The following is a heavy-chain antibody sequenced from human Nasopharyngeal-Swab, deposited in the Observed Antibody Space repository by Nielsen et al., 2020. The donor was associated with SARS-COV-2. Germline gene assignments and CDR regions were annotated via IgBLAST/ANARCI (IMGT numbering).Heavy chain of an antibody. CDR3: ARDIRWDQRYWDS. CDR2: VNGYNGDT. D-gene: IGHD2-8*02. Sequence: ASVKVSCKASGYTFTTYSISWVRQAPGQGLEWMGWVNGYNGDTYYAQKVQGRVTLTSDTSTSTAYMELRSLRSDDTAVYYCARDIRWDQRYWDSWGQGTLVTVSS. V-gene: IGHV1-18*01. CDR1: GYTFTTYS. J-gene: IGHJ4*02.